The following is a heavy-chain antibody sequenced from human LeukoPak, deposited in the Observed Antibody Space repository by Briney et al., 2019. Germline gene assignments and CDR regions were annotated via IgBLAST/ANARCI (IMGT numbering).Heavy chain of an antibody. J-gene: IGHJ4*02. Sequence: PGGSLRLSCAASGVTFSSYGIHWVRQAPGKGLGWGSVISFDGSHKSYADSVKGRFTISRDNSKNTLYLQMNSLRPDDTAVYYCTREGRYSSASGFFDYWGQGALVTVSS. CDR3: TREGRYSSASGFFDY. V-gene: IGHV3-30*03. D-gene: IGHD3-22*01. CDR2: ISFDGSHK. CDR1: GVTFSSYG.